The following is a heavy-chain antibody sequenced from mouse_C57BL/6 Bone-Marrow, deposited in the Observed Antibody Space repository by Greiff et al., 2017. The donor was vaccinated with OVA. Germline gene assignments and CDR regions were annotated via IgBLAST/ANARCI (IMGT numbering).Heavy chain of an antibody. D-gene: IGHD1-1*01. Sequence: EVQLQQSGPELVKPGASVKISCKASGYSFTDYNMNWVKQSNGKSLEWIGVINPNYGTTSYNQKFKGKATLTVDKSSSTAYMQLNSLTSEDSAVYYCARRGSSNLYYAMDYWGQGTSVTVSS. CDR1: GYSFTDYN. J-gene: IGHJ4*01. CDR2: INPNYGTT. CDR3: ARRGSSNLYYAMDY. V-gene: IGHV1-39*01.